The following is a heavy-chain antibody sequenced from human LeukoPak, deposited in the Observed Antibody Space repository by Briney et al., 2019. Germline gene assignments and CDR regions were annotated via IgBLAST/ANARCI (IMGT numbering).Heavy chain of an antibody. CDR2: INPNSCGT. Sequence: GASVKVSCKASGYTFTGYYMHWVRQAPGQGLEWMGWINPNSCGTNYAQKFQGRVTMTRDTSISTAYMELSRLRSDDTAVYYCARTEAGYCSSTSCFPFDYWGQGTLVTVSS. J-gene: IGHJ4*02. V-gene: IGHV1-2*02. D-gene: IGHD2-2*01. CDR3: ARTEAGYCSSTSCFPFDY. CDR1: GYTFTGYY.